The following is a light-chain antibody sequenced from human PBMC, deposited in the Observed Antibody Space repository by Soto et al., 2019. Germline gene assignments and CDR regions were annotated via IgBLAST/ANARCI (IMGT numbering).Light chain of an antibody. V-gene: IGLV2-8*01. CDR1: SSDVGVYNY. CDR3: SSYAGSNNFRYV. Sequence: QSVLTQPPSASGSPGQSVTISCTGTSSDVGVYNYVSWYQQHQGKAPKLMIYEVNKRPSGVPDRFSGSKSGNTASLTVSGLQAEDEADYYCSSYAGSNNFRYVFGTGTKLTVL. CDR2: EVN. J-gene: IGLJ1*01.